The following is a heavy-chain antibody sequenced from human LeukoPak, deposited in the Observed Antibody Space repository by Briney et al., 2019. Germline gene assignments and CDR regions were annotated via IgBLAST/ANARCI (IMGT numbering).Heavy chain of an antibody. CDR2: ISYDGSNK. J-gene: IGHJ6*03. V-gene: IGHV3-30-3*01. D-gene: IGHD4-11*01. CDR1: GFTFSSYA. Sequence: GGSLRLSCAASGFTFSSYAMHWVRQAPGKGLEWVAVISYDGSNKYYADSVKGRFTISRDNSKNTLYLQMNSLRAEDTAVYYCARDFEMTRRPRYYYYYYYMDVWGKGTTVTVSS. CDR3: ARDFEMTRRPRYYYYYYYMDV.